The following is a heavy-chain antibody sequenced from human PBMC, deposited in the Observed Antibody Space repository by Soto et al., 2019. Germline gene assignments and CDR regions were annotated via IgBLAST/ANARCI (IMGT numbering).Heavy chain of an antibody. Sequence: ASVKVSGKASGYTFTNYDINWARQATGQGPEWMGWMNPDSGDTGYVPNFQGRVSMTRSTSISTAYMELSDLRSEDTAVYYCARSRGGTGVHFDFWGQGTQVTV. CDR2: MNPDSGDT. J-gene: IGHJ4*02. D-gene: IGHD7-27*01. CDR3: ARSRGGTGVHFDF. CDR1: GYTFTNYD. V-gene: IGHV1-8*01.